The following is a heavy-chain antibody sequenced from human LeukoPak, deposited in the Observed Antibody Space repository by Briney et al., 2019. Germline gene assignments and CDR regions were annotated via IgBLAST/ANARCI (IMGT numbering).Heavy chain of an antibody. CDR3: ARDKRSKDIVVVPAAVDY. Sequence: GGSLRLSCAASGFTFSSYSMNWVRQAPGKGLEWVSSISSSSSYIFYADSVKGRFTISRDNAKNSLYLQMNSLRAEDTAGYYCARDKRSKDIVVVPAAVDYWGQGTVVTVSS. D-gene: IGHD2-2*01. CDR1: GFTFSSYS. J-gene: IGHJ4*02. V-gene: IGHV3-21*04. CDR2: ISSSSSYI.